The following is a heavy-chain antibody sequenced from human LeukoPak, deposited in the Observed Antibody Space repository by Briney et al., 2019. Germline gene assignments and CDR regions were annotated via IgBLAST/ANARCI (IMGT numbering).Heavy chain of an antibody. CDR1: GFTFDDYA. Sequence: GGSLRLSCAASGFTFDDYAMHWVRQAPGKGLEWVSLITGDGGTTYYADSVKGRFTMSRDNSKNSLFLQMNSLRSEDTALYYCAKEGPIAVAGYFDYWGQGTPVTVSS. CDR2: ITGDGGTT. D-gene: IGHD6-19*01. J-gene: IGHJ4*02. CDR3: AKEGPIAVAGYFDY. V-gene: IGHV3-43*02.